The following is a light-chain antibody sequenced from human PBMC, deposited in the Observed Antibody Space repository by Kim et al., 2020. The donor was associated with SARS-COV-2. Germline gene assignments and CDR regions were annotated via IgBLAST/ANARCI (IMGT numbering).Light chain of an antibody. J-gene: IGLJ3*02. CDR2: DVS. CDR3: SSYTSSSPNWV. V-gene: IGLV2-14*01. Sequence: QSALTQPASVSGSPGQSITISCTGTSSDVGGYNYVSWYQQHPGKAPKLMIYDVSKRPSGVSNRFSGSKSGNTASLTISGLQAEDEADYYCSSYTSSSPNWVFGGGTQLTVL. CDR1: SSDVGGYNY.